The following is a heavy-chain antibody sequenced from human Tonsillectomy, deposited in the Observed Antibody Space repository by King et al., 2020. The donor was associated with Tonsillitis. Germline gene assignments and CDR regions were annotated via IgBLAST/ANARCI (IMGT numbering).Heavy chain of an antibody. CDR2: IIPLFGTS. CDR1: GGTFSSYA. D-gene: IGHD6-13*01. CDR3: ARGGAAPQAGRFDP. J-gene: IGHJ5*02. Sequence: QLVQSGAEVKKPGSSVKVSCKASGGTFSSYAISWVRQASGQGLEWMGGIIPLFGTSTYAQKFQGRVTITADESTSTAYIELTSLRSDDTAVYFFARGGAAPQAGRFDPWGQGTLVTLSS. V-gene: IGHV1-69*01.